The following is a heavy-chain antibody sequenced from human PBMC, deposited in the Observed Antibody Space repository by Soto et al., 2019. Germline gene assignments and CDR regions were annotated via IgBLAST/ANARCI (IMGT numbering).Heavy chain of an antibody. J-gene: IGHJ4*02. Sequence: HPGGSLRLSCAASGFTFSSYAMSWVRQAPGKGLEWVSAISGSGGSTYYADSVKGRFTISRDNSKNTLYLQMNSLRAEDTAVYYCAKGAGVLRFLEWLTHPFDYWGQGTLVTVSS. CDR3: AKGAGVLRFLEWLTHPFDY. V-gene: IGHV3-23*01. CDR2: ISGSGGST. D-gene: IGHD3-3*01. CDR1: GFTFSSYA.